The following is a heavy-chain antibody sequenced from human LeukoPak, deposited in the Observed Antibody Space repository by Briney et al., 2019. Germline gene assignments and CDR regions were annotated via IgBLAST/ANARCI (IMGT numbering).Heavy chain of an antibody. CDR1: GFTVSNNY. Sequence: GGSLRLSCAASGFTVSNNYMSWVRQAPGKGLEWVSVIYSGDNTYYLESVKGRFTISRDNSKNTLFLQMNRLRAEDTAVYYCAGRRVLDASFDYWGQGTLVTVSS. CDR2: IYSGDNT. CDR3: AGRRVLDASFDY. J-gene: IGHJ4*02. V-gene: IGHV3-66*02. D-gene: IGHD3-16*01.